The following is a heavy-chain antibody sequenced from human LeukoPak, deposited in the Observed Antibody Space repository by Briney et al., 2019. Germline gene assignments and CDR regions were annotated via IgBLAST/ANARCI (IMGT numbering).Heavy chain of an antibody. V-gene: IGHV1-8*01. CDR1: GYTFTSYD. D-gene: IGHD3-3*01. CDR2: MNPNSGNT. Sequence: GASVKVSCKASGYTFTSYDINWVRQATGQGLEWMGWMNPNSGNTGYAQKFQGRATMTRNTSISTAYMELSSLRSEDTAVYYCARLLDYDFWSGYVYYYGMDVWGQGTTVTVSS. CDR3: ARLLDYDFWSGYVYYYGMDV. J-gene: IGHJ6*02.